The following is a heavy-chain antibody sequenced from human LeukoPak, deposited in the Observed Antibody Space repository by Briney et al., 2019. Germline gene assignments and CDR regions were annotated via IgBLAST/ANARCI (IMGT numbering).Heavy chain of an antibody. Sequence: PSETLSLTCAVSGGSISSSSYYWGWIRQPPGEGLEWLGDIYYSGSSYYNPSRKSRVTISVNTSKNQFSLKLSPVTAADTAVYYCAWTFPCDDSSGYYAPYFDYWGQGTLVTVSS. CDR2: IYYSGSS. J-gene: IGHJ4*02. D-gene: IGHD3-22*01. CDR1: GGSISSSSYY. V-gene: IGHV4-39*07. CDR3: AWTFPCDDSSGYYAPYFDY.